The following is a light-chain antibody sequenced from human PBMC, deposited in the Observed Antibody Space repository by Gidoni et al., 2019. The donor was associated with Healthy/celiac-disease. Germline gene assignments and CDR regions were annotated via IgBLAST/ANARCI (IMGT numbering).Light chain of an antibody. J-gene: IGKJ1*01. Sequence: ELVLTPSPAPLSLSPGERATLACRASQSVSSYLAWYQQKPGQAPRLLIYDASNRATGIPARFSGSGSGTDCTLTISSLEPEDFAVYYCQQRSNWPPWTFGQGTKVEIK. CDR1: QSVSSY. V-gene: IGKV3-11*01. CDR2: DAS. CDR3: QQRSNWPPWT.